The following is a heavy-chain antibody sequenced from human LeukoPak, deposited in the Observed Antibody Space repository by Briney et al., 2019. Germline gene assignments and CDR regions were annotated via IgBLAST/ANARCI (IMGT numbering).Heavy chain of an antibody. D-gene: IGHD5-12*01. V-gene: IGHV3-49*04. CDR1: GFSFGDYG. Sequence: PGGSLRLSCTTSGFSFGDYGMSWVRQAPGKGLEWVGFIRSKTYGGTTEYAASVKGRFTISRDNSKSTLYVQMNSLRAEDTAVYYCATEYGGYALDDWGQGTLVTVSS. CDR2: IRSKTYGGTT. CDR3: ATEYGGYALDD. J-gene: IGHJ4*02.